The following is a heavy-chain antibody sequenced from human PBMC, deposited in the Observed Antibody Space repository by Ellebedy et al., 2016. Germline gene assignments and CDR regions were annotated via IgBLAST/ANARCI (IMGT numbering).Heavy chain of an antibody. Sequence: GESLKISXAASGFNFGTYAMSWVRQAPGKGLEWVSSVSSSGYITNYPDSVKGRFTISRDNSKNTVHLQMNSLRAEDTAVYYCAKGHYYDRSGYTTPYYFDYWGPGTLVTVSS. D-gene: IGHD3-22*01. J-gene: IGHJ4*02. CDR3: AKGHYYDRSGYTTPYYFDY. CDR1: GFNFGTYA. V-gene: IGHV3-23*01. CDR2: VSSSGYIT.